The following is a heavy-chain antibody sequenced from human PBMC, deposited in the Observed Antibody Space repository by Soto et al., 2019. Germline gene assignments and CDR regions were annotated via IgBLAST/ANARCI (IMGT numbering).Heavy chain of an antibody. CDR3: ARAWFGDFVYYFDY. CDR1: GYTFTNYA. V-gene: IGHV1-18*01. D-gene: IGHD3-10*01. CDR2: ISAYNGNT. Sequence: QVQLVQSGAEVKKPGASVKVSCKASGYTFTNYAISWVRQAPGQGLEWMGWISAYNGNTNYAQKLQGRVTMTTDTSTSSASMELSSLISDDTAVYYCARAWFGDFVYYFDYWGQGTLVTVSS. J-gene: IGHJ4*02.